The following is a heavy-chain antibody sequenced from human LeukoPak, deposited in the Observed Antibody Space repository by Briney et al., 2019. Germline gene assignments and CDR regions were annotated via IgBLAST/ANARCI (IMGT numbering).Heavy chain of an antibody. Sequence: GGSLRLSCAASGFTFSSYWMHWVRQAPGKGLVWVSRINSDGSSTSYADSVKGRFTISRDNAKNTLYLQMNSLRAEDTAVYYCARSMVRGGDYFDYWGQGTLVTVSS. V-gene: IGHV3-74*01. J-gene: IGHJ4*02. CDR1: GFTFSSYW. CDR3: ARSMVRGGDYFDY. CDR2: INSDGSST. D-gene: IGHD3-10*01.